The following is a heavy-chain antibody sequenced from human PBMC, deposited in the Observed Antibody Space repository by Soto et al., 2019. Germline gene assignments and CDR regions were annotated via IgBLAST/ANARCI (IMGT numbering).Heavy chain of an antibody. CDR1: GGSISSYY. CDR3: ARSIAATGLNWFDP. V-gene: IGHV4-59*01. D-gene: IGHD6-6*01. CDR2: IYYSGIT. J-gene: IGHJ5*02. Sequence: SETLSLTCTVSGGSISSYYWSWIRQPPGKGLEWIGYIYYSGITNYNPSLKSRVTISVDTSKNQFSLKLSSVTAADTAVYYCARSIAATGLNWFDPWGQGTLVTVSS.